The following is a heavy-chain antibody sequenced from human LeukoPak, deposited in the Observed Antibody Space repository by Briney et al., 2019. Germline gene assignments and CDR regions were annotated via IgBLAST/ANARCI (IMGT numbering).Heavy chain of an antibody. CDR1: GFTFSSYG. J-gene: IGHJ6*02. Sequence: GGSLRLSCAASGFTFSSYGMHWVRQAPGKGLEWVAVISYDGSNKYYADSVKGRFTISRDNSKNTLYLQMSSLRSEDTAVYYCARRLPDYGMDVWGQGTTVTVSS. CDR3: ARRLPDYGMDV. V-gene: IGHV3-30*03. CDR2: ISYDGSNK. D-gene: IGHD4-11*01.